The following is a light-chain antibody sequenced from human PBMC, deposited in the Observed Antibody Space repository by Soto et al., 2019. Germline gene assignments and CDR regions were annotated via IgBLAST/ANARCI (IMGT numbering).Light chain of an antibody. Sequence: EIVMTQSPATLSVSPGERATLSCRASQGVSSNLAWYQQKPGQAPRLLIYDASTRATGIPARFSGSGSGTEFTLTISSLQSEDFAVYYCQQYNNAKTFGQGTKVDIK. CDR2: DAS. J-gene: IGKJ1*01. CDR3: QQYNNAKT. V-gene: IGKV3-15*01. CDR1: QGVSSN.